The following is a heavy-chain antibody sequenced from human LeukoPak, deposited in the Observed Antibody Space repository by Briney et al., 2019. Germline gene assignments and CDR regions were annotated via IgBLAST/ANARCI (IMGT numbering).Heavy chain of an antibody. V-gene: IGHV1-2*02. CDR1: GYTFTGYY. CDR3: AREMLIAAAGTRYFQH. J-gene: IGHJ1*01. D-gene: IGHD6-13*01. Sequence: GASVKVSCKASGYTFTGYYMHWVRQAPGQGLEWMGWINPNSGGTNYAQKFQGRVTMTRDTSISTAYMELSRLRSDDTAVYYCAREMLIAAAGTRYFQHWGQGTLVTVSS. CDR2: INPNSGGT.